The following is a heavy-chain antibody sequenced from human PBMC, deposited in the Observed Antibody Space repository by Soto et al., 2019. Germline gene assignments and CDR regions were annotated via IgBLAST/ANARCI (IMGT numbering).Heavy chain of an antibody. D-gene: IGHD3-10*01. V-gene: IGHV3-23*01. CDR3: AKDDPQTIGVFDY. Sequence: GESLKISCAASGFTFSSYAMSWVRQAPGKGLEWVSAISGSGGSTYYADSVKGRFTMSRDNSKNTLYLQMNSLRAEDTAVYYCAKDDPQTIGVFDYWGQGTLVTVSS. CDR2: ISGSGGST. J-gene: IGHJ4*02. CDR1: GFTFSSYA.